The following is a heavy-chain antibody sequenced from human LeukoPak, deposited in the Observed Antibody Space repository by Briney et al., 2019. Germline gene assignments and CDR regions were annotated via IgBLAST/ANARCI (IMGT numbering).Heavy chain of an antibody. CDR1: GGSISSSSYY. Sequence: AETLCLTCTVSGGSISSSSYYWGWIRQPPGKGLEWIGSIYYSGSTYYNPSLKSRVTISVDTSKNQFSLKLSSVTAADTAVYYCARLGAAANPNWFDPWGQGTLVTDSS. J-gene: IGHJ5*02. CDR2: IYYSGST. CDR3: ARLGAAANPNWFDP. D-gene: IGHD6-13*01. V-gene: IGHV4-39*01.